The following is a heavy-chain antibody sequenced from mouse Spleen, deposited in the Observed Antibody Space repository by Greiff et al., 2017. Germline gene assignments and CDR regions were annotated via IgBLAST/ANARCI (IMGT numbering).Heavy chain of an antibody. V-gene: IGHV1-4*01. D-gene: IGHD1-1*01. J-gene: IGHJ4*01. Sequence: QVQLQQSGAELARPGASVKMSCKASGYSFTSYTMHWVKQRPGQGLEWIGYINPSSGYTKYNQKFKDKATLTADKSSSTAYMQLSSLTSEDSAVYYCARDYDSSYGAMDYWGQGTSVTVSS. CDR3: ARDYDSSYGAMDY. CDR1: GYSFTSYT. CDR2: INPSSGYT.